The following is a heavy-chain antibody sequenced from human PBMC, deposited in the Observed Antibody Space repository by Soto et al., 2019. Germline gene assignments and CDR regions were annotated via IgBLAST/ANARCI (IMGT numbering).Heavy chain of an antibody. J-gene: IGHJ6*02. CDR2: IYYSGST. CDR1: GGSISSSSYY. CDR3: ARHVGFGVVPMGVDYYYYYGMDV. D-gene: IGHD3-3*01. V-gene: IGHV4-39*01. Sequence: SETLSLTCTVSGGSISSSSYYWGWIRQPPGKGLEWIGSIYYSGSTYYNPSPKSRVTISVDTSKNQFSLKLSSVTAADTAVYYCARHVGFGVVPMGVDYYYYYGMDVWGQGTTVTVSS.